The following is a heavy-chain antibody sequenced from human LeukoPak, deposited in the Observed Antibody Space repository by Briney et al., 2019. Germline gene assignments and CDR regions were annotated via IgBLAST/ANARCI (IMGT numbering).Heavy chain of an antibody. Sequence: TSGTLSLTCTVSGGSISLYYWSWIRQPPGKGLEWIGYFYDTRSPKYNPSLERRVTISVDMSRNQFSLNLTSVTAADTAVYYCARGRGSLTYWGQGTLATVSS. D-gene: IGHD3-10*01. CDR1: GGSISLYY. J-gene: IGHJ4*02. CDR2: FYDTRSP. V-gene: IGHV4-59*01. CDR3: ARGRGSLTY.